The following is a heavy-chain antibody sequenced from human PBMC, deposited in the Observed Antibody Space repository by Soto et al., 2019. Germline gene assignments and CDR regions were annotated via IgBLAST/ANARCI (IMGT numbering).Heavy chain of an antibody. CDR1: GYTFTSYA. D-gene: IGHD3-10*01. Sequence: ASVKVSCKASGYTFTSYAMHWVRQAPGQWLEWMGCVNAGNGNTKYSQKFQGRVTITRDTSASTAYMELSSLRSEDTAVYYCARGFLRLPSGPWGEGTLVTFAS. CDR3: ARGFLRLPSGP. J-gene: IGHJ5*02. CDR2: VNAGNGNT. V-gene: IGHV1-3*01.